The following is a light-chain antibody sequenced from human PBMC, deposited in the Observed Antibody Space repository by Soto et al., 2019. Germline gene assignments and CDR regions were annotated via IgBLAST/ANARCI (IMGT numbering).Light chain of an antibody. J-gene: IGLJ3*02. CDR2: ANT. CDR3: QSYDSSLSGSNWV. CDR1: SSNFGAGYD. Sequence: QTVVTQPPSVSGAPGQRVTISCTGSSSNFGAGYDVHWYQQLPGTAPKLLIYANTNRPSGVPDRFSGSKSGTSASLAITGIQAEDEADYYCQSYDSSLSGSNWVFGGGTKLTVL. V-gene: IGLV1-40*01.